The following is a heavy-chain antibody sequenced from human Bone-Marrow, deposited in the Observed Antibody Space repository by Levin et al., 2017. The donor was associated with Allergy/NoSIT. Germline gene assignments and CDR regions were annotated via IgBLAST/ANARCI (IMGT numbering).Heavy chain of an antibody. CDR2: ITPMTGVA. V-gene: IGHV1-69*04. J-gene: IGHJ4*02. CDR1: GGTFSNSA. CDR3: ARWTSIGGGDYFDN. Sequence: ASVKVSCKVSGGTFSNSALTWVRQAPGQGFEWMGRITPMTGVANFAQNFQGRVTISADMSTNTAYMELSSLTSEDTAVYYCARWTSIGGGDYFDNWGQGTLVTVSS. D-gene: IGHD1-26*01.